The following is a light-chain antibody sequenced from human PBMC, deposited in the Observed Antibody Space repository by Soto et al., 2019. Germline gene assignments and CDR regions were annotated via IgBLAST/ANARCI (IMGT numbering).Light chain of an antibody. V-gene: IGKV3-15*01. CDR1: QSVSTN. J-gene: IGKJ1*01. Sequence: EIVMTQSPATPSVSPGERATLSCRASQSVSTNLAWYQQKPGQSPRLLIYGTSTRATDIPARFSGSGSGTEFTLTISSLQSEDSAVYYCHQYNFWPTFGQGTKV. CDR3: HQYNFWPT. CDR2: GTS.